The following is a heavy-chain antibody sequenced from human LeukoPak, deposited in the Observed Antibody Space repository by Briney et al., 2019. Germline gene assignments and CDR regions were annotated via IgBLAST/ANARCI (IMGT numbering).Heavy chain of an antibody. V-gene: IGHV3-30*18. CDR2: ISYDGSNK. D-gene: IGHD6-13*01. CDR3: AKDRSSSWTWTIDY. Sequence: GGSLRLSCAASGFAFSSNGMHWDRQAPGKGLEWVALISYDGSNKYYADSVKGRFTISRDNSRNTLYLQMNSLRAEDTAVYYCAKDRSSSWTWTIDYWGQGTLVTVSS. CDR1: GFAFSSNG. J-gene: IGHJ4*02.